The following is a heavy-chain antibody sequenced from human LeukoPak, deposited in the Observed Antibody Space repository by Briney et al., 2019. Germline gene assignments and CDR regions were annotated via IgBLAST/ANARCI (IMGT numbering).Heavy chain of an antibody. J-gene: IGHJ4*02. Sequence: GGSLRLSCAASALTFNSCGMHWVRQAPGKGLEWVAFIRNDGSNSYYADSVKGRFTISRDNSKNTLYLQMNSLRAEDTAVYYCAKEGHPPRDSIQLWFVDYWGQGTLITVSS. CDR1: ALTFNSCG. CDR3: AKEGHPPRDSIQLWFVDY. CDR2: IRNDGSNS. D-gene: IGHD5-18*01. V-gene: IGHV3-30*02.